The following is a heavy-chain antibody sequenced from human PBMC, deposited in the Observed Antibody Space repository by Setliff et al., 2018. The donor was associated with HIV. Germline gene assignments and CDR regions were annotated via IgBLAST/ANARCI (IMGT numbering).Heavy chain of an antibody. Sequence: SVKVSCKASGDTFSNYAISWVRQAPGQGLEWMGGIIPIFGTASHAQKFQGRVTITTDESTSTAYMELSSLRFEDTAMYYGASAYCSSTGCYVRWGNGMDVWGQGTTVTVSS. J-gene: IGHJ6*02. V-gene: IGHV1-69*05. CDR1: GDTFSNYA. CDR2: IIPIFGTA. D-gene: IGHD2-2*01. CDR3: ASAYCSSTGCYVRWGNGMDV.